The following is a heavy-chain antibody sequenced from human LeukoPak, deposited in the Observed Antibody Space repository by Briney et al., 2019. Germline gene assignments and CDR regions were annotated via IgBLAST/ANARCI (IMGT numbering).Heavy chain of an antibody. CDR1: KFTFSHYG. V-gene: IGHV3-30*18. CDR2: ISSDGSIK. D-gene: IGHD3-3*01. CDR3: VKEYHSRGFGAYFDY. Sequence: GGSLRLPCTASKFTFSHYGMQWVRQAPGKGLEWVAVISSDGSIKVYADSVKGRFTLSRDSSINTVDLQMNSLRAEDTAVYYCVKEYHSRGFGAYFDYWGQGTLVTVSS. J-gene: IGHJ4*02.